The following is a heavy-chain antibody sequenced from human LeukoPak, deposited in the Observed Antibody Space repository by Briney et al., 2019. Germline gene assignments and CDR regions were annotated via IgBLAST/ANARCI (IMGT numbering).Heavy chain of an antibody. D-gene: IGHD3-3*01. Sequence: KASETLSLTCTVSGGSISSSSYYWGWIRQPPGKGLEWIGSIYYSGSTYYNPSLKSRVTISVDTSKNQFSLKLSSVTAADTAVYYCARGGVSITIFGVEWFDPWGQGTLVTVSS. CDR3: ARGGVSITIFGVEWFDP. V-gene: IGHV4-39*07. J-gene: IGHJ5*02. CDR2: IYYSGST. CDR1: GGSISSSSYY.